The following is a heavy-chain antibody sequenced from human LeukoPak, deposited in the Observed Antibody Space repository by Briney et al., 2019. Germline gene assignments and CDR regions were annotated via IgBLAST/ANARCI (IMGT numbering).Heavy chain of an antibody. D-gene: IGHD6-13*01. Sequence: GRSLRLSCAASGFTFSSYGMHWVRQAPGKGLEWVAVISYDGSNKYYADSVKGRFTISRDNSKNTLYLQMNSLRAEDTAVYYCATRYSSSWYMTVPTHFDYWGQGTLVTVSS. CDR3: ATRYSSSWYMTVPTHFDY. CDR1: GFTFSSYG. CDR2: ISYDGSNK. V-gene: IGHV3-30*03. J-gene: IGHJ4*02.